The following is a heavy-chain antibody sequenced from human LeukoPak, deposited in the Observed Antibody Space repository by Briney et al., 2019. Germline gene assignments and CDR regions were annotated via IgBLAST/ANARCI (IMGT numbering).Heavy chain of an antibody. Sequence: ASVKVSCKASGGTFSSYAISWVRQAPGQGLEWMGGIIPIFGTANYAQKFQGRVTITADESTSTAYMELSSLRSEDTAVYYCATLGYCSGGSCYPFDYWGQGTLVTVSS. CDR3: ATLGYCSGGSCYPFDY. CDR2: IIPIFGTA. CDR1: GGTFSSYA. D-gene: IGHD2-15*01. J-gene: IGHJ4*02. V-gene: IGHV1-69*13.